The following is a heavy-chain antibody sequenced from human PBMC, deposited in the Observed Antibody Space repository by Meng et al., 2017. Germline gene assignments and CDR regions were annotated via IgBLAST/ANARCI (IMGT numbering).Heavy chain of an antibody. V-gene: IGHV1-2*02. CDR3: AREGYCSGGSCYGYGMDV. D-gene: IGHD2-15*01. CDR1: GYTFTGYY. Sequence: ASVKVSCKASGYTFTGYYRHWVRQAPGQGLEWMGWINPNSGGTNYAQKLQGRVTLTRDTSISTAYMELSRLRADDTAVYYCAREGYCSGGSCYGYGMDVWGQGTTVTVSS. CDR2: INPNSGGT. J-gene: IGHJ6*02.